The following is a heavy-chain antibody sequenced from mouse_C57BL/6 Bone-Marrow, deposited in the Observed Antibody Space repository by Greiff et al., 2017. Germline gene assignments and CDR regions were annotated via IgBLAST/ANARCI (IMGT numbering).Heavy chain of an antibody. CDR2: ISGGGGNT. J-gene: IGHJ4*01. CDR1: GFTFSSYT. Sequence: EVQLVESGGGLVKPGGSLKLSCAASGFTFSSYTMSWVRQTPEKRLEWVATISGGGGNTYYPDSVKGRFTISRDNAKNTLYLQMSSLRSEATALYYGTRRDYDAMDYWGQGTSVTVSS. V-gene: IGHV5-9*01. CDR3: TRRDYDAMDY. D-gene: IGHD3-3*01.